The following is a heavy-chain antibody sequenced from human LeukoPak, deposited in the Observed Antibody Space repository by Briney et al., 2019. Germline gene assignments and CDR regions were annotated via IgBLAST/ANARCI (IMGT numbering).Heavy chain of an antibody. CDR2: ISSSSSYI. D-gene: IGHD5-12*01. CDR1: GFTFSSYS. CDR3: ARLATNGGYGY. J-gene: IGHJ4*02. V-gene: IGHV3-21*01. Sequence: GGSLRLSCAASGFTFSSYSMNWVRQAPGQGLEWVSSISSSSSYIYYAGSVKGRFTISRDNAKNSLCLQMNSLRTEDTAVYYCARLATNGGYGYWGEGTLVTVSS.